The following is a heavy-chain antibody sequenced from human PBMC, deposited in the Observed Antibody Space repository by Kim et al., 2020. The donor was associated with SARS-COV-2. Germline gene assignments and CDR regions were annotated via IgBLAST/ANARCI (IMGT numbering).Heavy chain of an antibody. CDR2: IKQDGSEK. Sequence: GGSLRLSCAASGFTFSSYWMSWVRQAPGKGLEWVANIKQDGSEKYYVDSVKGRFTISRDNAKNSLYLQMNSLRAEDTAVYYCARDYTASLYSGSYSSDAFDIWGQGTMVTVSS. CDR1: GFTFSSYW. CDR3: ARDYTASLYSGSYSSDAFDI. V-gene: IGHV3-7*01. D-gene: IGHD1-26*01. J-gene: IGHJ3*02.